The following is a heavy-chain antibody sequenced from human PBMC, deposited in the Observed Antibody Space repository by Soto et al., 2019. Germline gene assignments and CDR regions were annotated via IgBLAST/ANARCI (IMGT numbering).Heavy chain of an antibody. CDR1: GFTFSSYA. CDR2: ISVSGGST. Sequence: EVQLLESGGGLVQPGGSLRLSCAASGFTFSSYAMSWVHQAPGKGLAWVSGISVSGGSTYYADSVKGRFTISRDNSKSTLYLHMNSLRPADTAVYYCASNTRYDPPDYWGKGTLVTVSS. CDR3: ASNTRYDPPDY. J-gene: IGHJ4*02. V-gene: IGHV3-23*01. D-gene: IGHD3-16*01.